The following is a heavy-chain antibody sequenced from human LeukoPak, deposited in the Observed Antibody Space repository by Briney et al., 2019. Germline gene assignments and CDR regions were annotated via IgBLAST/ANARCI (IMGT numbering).Heavy chain of an antibody. CDR2: IIPMFDTT. CDR1: GGTFGSYV. CDR3: ARLGEGAVGHP. D-gene: IGHD6-13*01. V-gene: IGHV1-69*06. Sequence: ASVKVSCKASGGTFGSYVINWVRQALGQGLEWMGGIIPMFDTTYYAQKFQGRVTITADKSTTTAYMEVSSLRSEDTAVYYCARLGEGAVGHPWGQGTLVTVSS. J-gene: IGHJ5*02.